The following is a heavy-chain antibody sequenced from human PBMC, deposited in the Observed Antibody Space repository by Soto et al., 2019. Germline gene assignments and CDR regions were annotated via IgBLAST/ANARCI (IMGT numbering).Heavy chain of an antibody. Sequence: AGGSLRLSCAASGFTFSSYSMNWVRQAPGKGLEWVSYISSSSSTIYYADSVKGRFTISRDNAKNSLYLQMNSLRAEDTAVYYCARDQVPPYFDYWGQGTLVTVSS. CDR1: GFTFSSYS. V-gene: IGHV3-48*01. CDR3: ARDQVPPYFDY. J-gene: IGHJ4*02. D-gene: IGHD2-2*01. CDR2: ISSSSSTI.